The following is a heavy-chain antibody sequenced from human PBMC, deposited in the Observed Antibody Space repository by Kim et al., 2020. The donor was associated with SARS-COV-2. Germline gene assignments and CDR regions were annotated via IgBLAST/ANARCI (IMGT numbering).Heavy chain of an antibody. V-gene: IGHV3-30*04. CDR2: VSYDGKNK. CDR3: ARDKYSGNYGPVRY. CDR1: GFIFSAYG. J-gene: IGHJ4*01. D-gene: IGHD1-26*01. Sequence: GGSLRLSCAASGFIFSAYGMHWIRQAPGKGLQWVAVVSYDGKNKDYADSVRGRFTISRDNSNNTLYLELNNLRPEDTAVYYCARDKYSGNYGPVRYWGQGTLVTVSS.